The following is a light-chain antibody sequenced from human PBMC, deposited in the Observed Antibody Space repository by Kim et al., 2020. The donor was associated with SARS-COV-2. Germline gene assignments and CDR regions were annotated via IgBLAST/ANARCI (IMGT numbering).Light chain of an antibody. V-gene: IGKV1-12*01. J-gene: IGKJ4*01. CDR2: SAS. CDR3: QQANNFPLS. CDR1: QGISNW. Sequence: SASVGDRVTITCRARQGISNWVAWYQQKPGQAPKLLIFSASNLESGVPSRFSGSGAGTDFTLTISSLQPEDFATYYCQQANNFPLSFGGGTKLEI.